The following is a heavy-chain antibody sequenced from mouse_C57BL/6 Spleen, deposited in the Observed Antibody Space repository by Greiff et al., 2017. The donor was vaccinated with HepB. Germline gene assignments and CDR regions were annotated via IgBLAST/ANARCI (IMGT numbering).Heavy chain of an antibody. CDR2: IDPEDGET. D-gene: IGHD1-1*01. J-gene: IGHJ4*01. Sequence: EVKLQESGAELVKPGASVKLSCTASGFNIKDYYMHWVKQRTEQGLEWIGRIDPEDGETKYAPKFQGKATITADTSSNTAYLQLSSLTSEDTAVYYCASTPKGFYYGSSYAMDYWGQGTSVTVSS. V-gene: IGHV14-2*01. CDR3: ASTPKGFYYGSSYAMDY. CDR1: GFNIKDYY.